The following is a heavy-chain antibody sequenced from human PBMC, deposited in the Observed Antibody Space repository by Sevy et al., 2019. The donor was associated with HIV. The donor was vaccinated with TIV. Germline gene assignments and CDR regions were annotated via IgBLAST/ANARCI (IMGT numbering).Heavy chain of an antibody. CDR3: AREMEGVPGRAFDI. J-gene: IGHJ3*02. CDR1: RFTFSDYY. D-gene: IGHD6-19*01. V-gene: IGHV3-11*01. CDR2: ISSSGSTI. Sequence: GGSLRLSCAASRFTFSDYYMSWIRQAPGKGLEWLSYISSSGSTIYYACSVKGRFTISRDNAKNSLYLQMNSLRAEDTAVYYCAREMEGVPGRAFDIWGQGTMVTVSS.